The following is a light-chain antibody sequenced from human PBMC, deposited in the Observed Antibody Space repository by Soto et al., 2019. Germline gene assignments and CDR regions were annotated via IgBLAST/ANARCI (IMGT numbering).Light chain of an antibody. V-gene: IGLV2-14*03. J-gene: IGLJ1*01. CDR1: NSDVGIYDF. Sequence: SALYQPTSVSGTPGPSINLSCTGSNSDVGIYDFVSWYQHHPGRAPKLIVSDVSHRPSGVSDRFSGSKSGNTASLTISGLXSEDEADYYCVSYTDDIVRYVFGAGTKVTVL. CDR2: DVS. CDR3: VSYTDDIVRYV.